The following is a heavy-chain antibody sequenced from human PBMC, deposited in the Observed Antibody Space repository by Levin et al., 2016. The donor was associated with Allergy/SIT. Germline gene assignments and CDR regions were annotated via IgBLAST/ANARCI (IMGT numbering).Heavy chain of an antibody. Sequence: GESLKISCAASGFTFSDYYMSWIRQAPGKGLEWVSYISSSSSYTKYADSVKGRFTISRDNAKNSLYLQMNSLRAEDTAVYYCARVSYGTVWYWGQGTLVTVSS. CDR3: ARVSYGTVWY. CDR2: ISSSSSYT. CDR1: GFTFSDYY. V-gene: IGHV3-11*06. D-gene: IGHD3-10*01. J-gene: IGHJ4*02.